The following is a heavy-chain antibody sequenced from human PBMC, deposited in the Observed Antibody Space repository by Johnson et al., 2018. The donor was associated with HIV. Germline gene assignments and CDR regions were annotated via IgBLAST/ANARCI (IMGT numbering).Heavy chain of an antibody. CDR1: GFTFSSYA. CDR3: AKEGIVATKVGRDAFDI. J-gene: IGHJ3*02. Sequence: VQLVESGGGLVQPGGSLTLSCVGSGFTFSSYAMSWVRQAPGKGLEWVSGISGGGGHTYYADSVKGRFTISRDNSKTMMWLQMDSLRVEDTAIYYCAKEGIVATKVGRDAFDIWGQGTLVTVSS. D-gene: IGHD5-12*01. CDR2: ISGGGGHT. V-gene: IGHV3-23*04.